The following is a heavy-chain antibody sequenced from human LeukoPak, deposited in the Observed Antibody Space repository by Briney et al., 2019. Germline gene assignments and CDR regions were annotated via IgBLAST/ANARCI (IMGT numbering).Heavy chain of an antibody. CDR1: GYTFTGYY. Sequence: ASVKVSCKASGYTFTGYYMHWVRQAPGQGLEWMGWINPNSGGTNYAQKFQGRVTMTRDTSISTAYMEPSRLRSDDTAVYYCGRAFEGRIAVAANYWGQGTLVTVSS. CDR3: GRAFEGRIAVAANY. D-gene: IGHD6-19*01. CDR2: INPNSGGT. J-gene: IGHJ4*02. V-gene: IGHV1-2*02.